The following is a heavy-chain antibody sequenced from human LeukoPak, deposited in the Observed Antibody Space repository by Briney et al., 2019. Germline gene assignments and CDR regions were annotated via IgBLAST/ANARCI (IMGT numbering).Heavy chain of an antibody. V-gene: IGHV4-39*07. CDR3: ARDYYDSSGYYYYYFDY. CDR1: GGSISSSSYY. Sequence: PSETLSLTCTVSGGSISSSSYYWGWIRQPPGKGLEWIGSIYYSGSTHYNPSLKSRVTISVDTSKNQFSLKLSSVTAADTAVYYCARDYYDSSGYYYYYFDYWGQGTLVTVSS. D-gene: IGHD3-22*01. J-gene: IGHJ4*02. CDR2: IYYSGST.